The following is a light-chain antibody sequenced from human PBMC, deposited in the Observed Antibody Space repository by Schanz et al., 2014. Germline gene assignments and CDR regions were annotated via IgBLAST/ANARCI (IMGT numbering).Light chain of an antibody. J-gene: IGLJ2*01. V-gene: IGLV1-47*01. Sequence: QSVLTQPPSASGTPGQRITISCSGSTSKSGSYYVYWYQQLPGTAPRLLISRDSQRPSGVPDRFSGYRSGTSASLVISGLRSEDEADYYCSSYAGNNKLLFGGGTKLTVL. CDR3: SSYAGNNKLL. CDR2: RDS. CDR1: TSKSGSYY.